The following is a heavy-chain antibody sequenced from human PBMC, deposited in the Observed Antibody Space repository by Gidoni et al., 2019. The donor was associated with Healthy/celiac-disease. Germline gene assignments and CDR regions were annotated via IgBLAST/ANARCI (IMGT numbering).Heavy chain of an antibody. Sequence: VQLLESRGGLVQPGGSLRRSCAASGFTFSSYAMSWVRQAPGKGLEWVSAISGSGGSTYYADSVKGRFTISRDNSKNTLYLQMNSLRGEDTDVYYCAKGIYRGYWGQGTLVTVSS. D-gene: IGHD5-12*01. V-gene: IGHV3-23*01. CDR3: AKGIYRGY. CDR1: GFTFSSYA. CDR2: ISGSGGST. J-gene: IGHJ4*02.